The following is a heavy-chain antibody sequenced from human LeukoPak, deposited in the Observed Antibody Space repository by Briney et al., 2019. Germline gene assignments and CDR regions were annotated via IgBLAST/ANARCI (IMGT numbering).Heavy chain of an antibody. J-gene: IGHJ6*04. CDR1: GFTFSSYE. V-gene: IGHV3-48*03. D-gene: IGHD6-19*01. Sequence: PGGCLRLSCAASGFTFSSYEMNWVRQAPGKGLEWVSYISSSGSTIYYADSVKGRFTISRDNAKNSLYLQMNSLRAEDTAVYYCARGAVAGNGYYYYGMDVWGKGTTVTVSS. CDR3: ARGAVAGNGYYYYGMDV. CDR2: ISSSGSTI.